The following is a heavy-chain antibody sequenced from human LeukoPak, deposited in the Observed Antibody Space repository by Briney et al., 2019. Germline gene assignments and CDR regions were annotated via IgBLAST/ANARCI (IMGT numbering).Heavy chain of an antibody. V-gene: IGHV3-23*01. J-gene: IGHJ4*02. CDR3: AKALLESVVVVAANDY. CDR2: ISGSGGST. Sequence: GGSLRLSCAASGFTFSSYAMSWVRQAPGKGLEWVSAISGSGGSTYYADSVKGRFTISRDNSKNTLYLQMNSLRAEDTAVDYCAKALLESVVVVAANDYWGQGTLVTVSS. D-gene: IGHD2-15*01. CDR1: GFTFSSYA.